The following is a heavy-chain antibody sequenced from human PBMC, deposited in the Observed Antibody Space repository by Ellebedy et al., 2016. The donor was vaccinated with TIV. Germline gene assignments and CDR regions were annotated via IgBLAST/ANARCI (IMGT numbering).Heavy chain of an antibody. CDR2: MNPNSGNT. Sequence: ASVKVSCKASGYTFTSYDINWVRQATGQGLEWMGWMNPNSGNTGSAQKFQGRVTMTRDTSASTAYMELSSLRSEDTAVYYCASPLRGYSSSHTPGYYGMDVWGQGTTVTVSS. J-gene: IGHJ6*02. D-gene: IGHD6-6*01. V-gene: IGHV1-8*01. CDR1: GYTFTSYD. CDR3: ASPLRGYSSSHTPGYYGMDV.